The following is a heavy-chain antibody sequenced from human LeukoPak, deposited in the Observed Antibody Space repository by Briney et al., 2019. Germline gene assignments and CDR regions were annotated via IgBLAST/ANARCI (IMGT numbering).Heavy chain of an antibody. J-gene: IGHJ5*02. CDR2: IHYSGST. V-gene: IGHV4-59*12. CDR3: ARGPRYCSGGSCGLGWFDP. CDR1: GGSIISYY. Sequence: PSETLSLTCTVSGGSIISYYWSWIRQPPGKGLEWIGYIHYSGSTNYNPSLKSRVTISVDTSKNQFSLKLSSVTAADTAVYYCARGPRYCSGGSCGLGWFDPWGQGTLVTVSS. D-gene: IGHD2-15*01.